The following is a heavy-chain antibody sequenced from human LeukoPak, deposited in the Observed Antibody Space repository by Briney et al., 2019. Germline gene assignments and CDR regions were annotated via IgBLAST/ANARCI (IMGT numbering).Heavy chain of an antibody. CDR3: ARDLAGYFDY. CDR2: ISYDGSNK. J-gene: IGHJ4*02. Sequence: GGSLRLSCAASGFTFSSYAMHWVRQAPGKGLEWVAVISYDGSNKYYADSVKGRFTISRDSSKNTLYLQMNSLRAEDTAVYYCARDLAGYFDYWGQGTLVTVSS. V-gene: IGHV3-30*04. CDR1: GFTFSSYA.